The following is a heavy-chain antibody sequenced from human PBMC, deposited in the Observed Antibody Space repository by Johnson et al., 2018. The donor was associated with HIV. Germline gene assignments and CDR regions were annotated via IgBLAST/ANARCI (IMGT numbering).Heavy chain of an antibody. CDR1: GFTFDDYG. J-gene: IGHJ3*02. CDR3: ARDGRYIGGVLQWGPYSSRWGAFDI. D-gene: IGHD2-8*02. V-gene: IGHV3-7*01. CDR2: INHDMSAI. Sequence: VQLVESGGGVVRPGGSLRLSCTASGFTFDDYGMSWVRQAPGKGPEWVANINHDMSAIHYVDSVKGRFTVSRDNAKMSLFLQMNSLRVEDTAVYYCARDGRYIGGVLQWGPYSSRWGAFDIWGQGTMVTVSS.